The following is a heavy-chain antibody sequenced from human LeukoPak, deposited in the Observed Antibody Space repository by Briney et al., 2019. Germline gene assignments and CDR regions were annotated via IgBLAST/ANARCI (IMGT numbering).Heavy chain of an antibody. Sequence: PSETLSLTCTVSGGSISSSSHYWGWIRQPPGKGLEWIGSIYYSGSTFYNPSLKSRVTISVDTSKNQFSLKLSSVTAADTAVYYCARQGSGRSSDYWGQGTLVTVSS. J-gene: IGHJ4*02. CDR1: GGSISSSSHY. D-gene: IGHD1-26*01. CDR3: ARQGSGRSSDY. V-gene: IGHV4-39*01. CDR2: IYYSGST.